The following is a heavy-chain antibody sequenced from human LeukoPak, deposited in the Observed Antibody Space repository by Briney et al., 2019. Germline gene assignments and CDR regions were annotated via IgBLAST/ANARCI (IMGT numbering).Heavy chain of an antibody. V-gene: IGHV4-59*12. CDR2: IYYSGST. CDR1: GGSISSYY. CDR3: ARCGGLWLAHKYNWFDP. Sequence: TSETLSLTCTVSGGSISSYYWSWIRQPPGKGLEWIGYIYYSGSTNYNPSLKSRVTISVDTSKNQFSLKLSSVTAADTAVYYCARCGGLWLAHKYNWFDPWGQGTLVTVSS. D-gene: IGHD6-19*01. J-gene: IGHJ5*02.